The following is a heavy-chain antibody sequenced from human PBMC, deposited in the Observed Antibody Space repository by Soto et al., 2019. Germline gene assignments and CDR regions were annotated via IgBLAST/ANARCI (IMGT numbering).Heavy chain of an antibody. CDR1: GFTFSSYS. D-gene: IGHD2-15*01. J-gene: IGHJ5*02. Sequence: PGRSLRLSCAASGFTFSSYSMNWVRQAPGKGLEWVSSISSSSSYIYYADSVKGRFTINPDTSKNQFSLQLNSVTPEDTAVYYCARAYCSGGSCWAWSNWFDPWGQGTLVTVSS. CDR2: ISSSSSYI. V-gene: IGHV3-21*01. CDR3: ARAYCSGGSCWAWSNWFDP.